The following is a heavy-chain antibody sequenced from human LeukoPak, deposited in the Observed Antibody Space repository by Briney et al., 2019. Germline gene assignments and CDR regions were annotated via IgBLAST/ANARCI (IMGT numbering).Heavy chain of an antibody. CDR1: GYTFTSYY. J-gene: IGHJ5*02. V-gene: IGHV1-46*01. D-gene: IGHD6-6*01. CDR3: ARDQMEQLVRDNWFDP. CDR2: INPSGGST. Sequence: GASVKVSCKASGYTFTSYYMHWVRQAPGQGLEWMGIINPSGGSTSYAQKFQGRVTMTRDTSTSTVYMELSSLRSEDTAVYYCARDQMEQLVRDNWFDPWGQGTLVTVSS.